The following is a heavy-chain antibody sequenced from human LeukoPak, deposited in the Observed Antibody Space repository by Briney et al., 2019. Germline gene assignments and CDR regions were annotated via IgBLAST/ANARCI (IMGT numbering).Heavy chain of an antibody. D-gene: IGHD2-15*01. CDR3: ASYPRYVSSPPFDY. CDR2: INPNTGDR. Sequence: ASVKVSCKASGYTFTAYYMHWVRQAPGQGFEWMGCINPNTGDRNYAQRFQGRVTMTRDTTISTAYMELSRLTSDDTAVYYCASYPRYVSSPPFDYWGQGTLVTVSS. V-gene: IGHV1-2*02. CDR1: GYTFTAYY. J-gene: IGHJ4*02.